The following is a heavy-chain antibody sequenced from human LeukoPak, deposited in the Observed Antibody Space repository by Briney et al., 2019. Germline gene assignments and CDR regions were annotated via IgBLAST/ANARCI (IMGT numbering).Heavy chain of an antibody. D-gene: IGHD3-3*01. CDR2: IYTSGST. J-gene: IGHJ3*02. V-gene: IGHV4-4*07. CDR1: GGSISSYY. Sequence: SETLSLTCTVSGGSISSYYWSWIRQPAGKGLEWIGRIYTSGSTNYNPSLKSRVTMSVDTSKNQFSLKLSSVTAADTAVYYCARAKMEWLKWGDAFDIWGQGIMVTVSS. CDR3: ARAKMEWLKWGDAFDI.